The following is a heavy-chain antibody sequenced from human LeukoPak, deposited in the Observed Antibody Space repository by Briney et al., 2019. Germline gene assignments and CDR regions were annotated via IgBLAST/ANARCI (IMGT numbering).Heavy chain of an antibody. V-gene: IGHV3-23*01. CDR2: ISGSGGST. CDR1: GFTFSGYG. CDR3: AKDCRRWFATSDAFDI. J-gene: IGHJ3*02. D-gene: IGHD3-10*01. Sequence: GGSLRLSCAASGFTFSGYGMSWVRQAPGKGLKGVSAISGSGGSTYYADSVKGRITISRDNSKNTLYLQMNSLRAEDTAVYYCAKDCRRWFATSDAFDIWGQGTMVTVSS.